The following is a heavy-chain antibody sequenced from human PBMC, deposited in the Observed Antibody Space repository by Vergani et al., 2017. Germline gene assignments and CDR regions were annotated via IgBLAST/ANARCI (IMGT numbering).Heavy chain of an antibody. Sequence: QVQLQESGPGLVKPSQTLSLTCTVSGGSISSGSYYWSWIRQPAGKGLEWIGRIYTSGSTNYNPSLNSRVTISVDTSKNQFPLKLSSVTAADTAVYYCATYGRGADYWGQGTLVTVSS. V-gene: IGHV4-61*02. D-gene: IGHD3-10*01. CDR2: IYTSGST. CDR3: ATYGRGADY. CDR1: GGSISSGSYY. J-gene: IGHJ4*02.